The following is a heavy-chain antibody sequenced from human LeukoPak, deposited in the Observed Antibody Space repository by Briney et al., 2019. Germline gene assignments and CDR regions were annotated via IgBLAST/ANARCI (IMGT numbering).Heavy chain of an antibody. J-gene: IGHJ4*02. CDR1: GFTFSSYA. CDR3: ARAELLSLDY. D-gene: IGHD1-7*01. V-gene: IGHV3-23*01. CDR2: ISGSGGST. Sequence: GGSLRLSCAASGFTFSSYAMSWLRQAPGKGLEWVSAISGSGGSTYYADSVKGRFTISRDNSKNTLYLQMNSLRVEDTAVYYCARAELLSLDYWGQGTLVTVSS.